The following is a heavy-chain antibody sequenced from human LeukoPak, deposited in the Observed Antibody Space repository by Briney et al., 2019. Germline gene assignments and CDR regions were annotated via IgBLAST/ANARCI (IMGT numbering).Heavy chain of an antibody. Sequence: SQTLSLTCTVSGGSINSGGYYWSWIRQPPGKGLEWIGYIYHSGSTYYNPSLKSRVTISVDRSKNQFSLKLSSVTAADTAVYYCARDGASGLLWFGEFPDAFDIWGQGTMVTVSS. CDR3: ARDGASGLLWFGEFPDAFDI. D-gene: IGHD3-10*01. CDR1: GGSINSGGYY. V-gene: IGHV4-30-2*01. CDR2: IYHSGST. J-gene: IGHJ3*02.